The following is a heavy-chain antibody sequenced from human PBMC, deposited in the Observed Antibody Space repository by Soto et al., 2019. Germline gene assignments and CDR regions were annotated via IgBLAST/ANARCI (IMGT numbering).Heavy chain of an antibody. V-gene: IGHV1-46*01. J-gene: IGHJ4*02. Sequence: GASVKVSCKASGYTFTSYYMHWVRQAPGQGLEWMGIINPSGGSTSYAQKFQGRVTMTRDTSTSTVYMELSSLRSEDTAVYYCAREGRQQWRAGGPNFDYWGQGTLVTVSS. CDR3: AREGRQQWRAGGPNFDY. D-gene: IGHD6-19*01. CDR1: GYTFTSYY. CDR2: INPSGGST.